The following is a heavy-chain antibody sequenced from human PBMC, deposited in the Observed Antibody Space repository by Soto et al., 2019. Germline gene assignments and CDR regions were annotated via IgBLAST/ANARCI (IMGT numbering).Heavy chain of an antibody. D-gene: IGHD6-6*01. CDR2: TYYRSKWYN. V-gene: IGHV6-1*01. J-gene: IGHJ5*02. CDR1: GHSVSSSSAA. CDR3: ARDLSSSSRYDNWFAP. Sequence: QTLSLTFAISGHSVSSSSAAWNWIRQSPSRGLEWLGRTYYRSKWYNDYAVSVKSRITINADASKNQFSLQLNSVTPEDTAVYYCARDLSSSSRYDNWFAPSGQGTLVRVSS.